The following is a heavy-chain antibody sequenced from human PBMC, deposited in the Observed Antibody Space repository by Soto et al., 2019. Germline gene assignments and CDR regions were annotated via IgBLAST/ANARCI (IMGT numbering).Heavy chain of an antibody. CDR3: ARHWVAARVGGTDY. V-gene: IGHV4-39*01. CDR1: GGSINSSDYY. D-gene: IGHD6-6*01. J-gene: IGHJ4*02. CDR2: IYYSGST. Sequence: PSETLSLTCTVSGGSINSSDYYWGWVRQPPGKGLEWIGSIYYSGSTYYRPPSLKSRVTISVDKSKNQFSLTLSSVTAADTAVYYCARHWVAARVGGTDYWGQGTLVTVS.